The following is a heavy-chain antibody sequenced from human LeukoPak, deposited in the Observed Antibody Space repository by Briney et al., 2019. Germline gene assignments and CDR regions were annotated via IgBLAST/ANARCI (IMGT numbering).Heavy chain of an antibody. J-gene: IGHJ4*02. CDR1: GFTFSGHY. V-gene: IGHV3-72*01. CDR3: GRGLAD. CDR2: TRNKTKSYST. Sequence: PGGSLRLSCAVSGFTFSGHYMDWVRQAPGKGLEWVGRTRNKTKSYSTEYAASVKGRFTISRDDSKNSLYLQMNSLKTEDTAVYYCGRGLADWGQGTLVTVSS.